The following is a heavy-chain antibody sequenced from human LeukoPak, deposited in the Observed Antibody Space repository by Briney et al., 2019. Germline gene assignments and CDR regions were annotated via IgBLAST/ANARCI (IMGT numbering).Heavy chain of an antibody. CDR2: INHSGST. Sequence: SETLSLTCAVYGGSFSGYYWSWIRQPPGKGLEWIGEINHSGSTNYNPSLKSRVTISVDTSKNQFSLKLSFVTAADTAVYYCARSKSGTAGYYWGQGTLVTVSS. V-gene: IGHV4-34*01. D-gene: IGHD4-11*01. J-gene: IGHJ4*02. CDR3: ARSKSGTAGYY. CDR1: GGSFSGYY.